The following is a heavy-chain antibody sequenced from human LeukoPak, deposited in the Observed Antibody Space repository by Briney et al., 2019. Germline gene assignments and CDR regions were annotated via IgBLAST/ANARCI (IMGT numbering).Heavy chain of an antibody. CDR3: ARELKDDSSGYYPSAFDI. D-gene: IGHD3-22*01. CDR1: GFTVSTNY. J-gene: IGHJ3*02. Sequence: GGSLRLSCAASGFTVSTNYMSWVRQAPGKGLEWVSVIYGGGSTYYADSVKGRFTISRDDSKNTLFLQMNSLRAEDTAVYYCARELKDDSSGYYPSAFDIWGQGTMVTVSS. V-gene: IGHV3-66*01. CDR2: IYGGGST.